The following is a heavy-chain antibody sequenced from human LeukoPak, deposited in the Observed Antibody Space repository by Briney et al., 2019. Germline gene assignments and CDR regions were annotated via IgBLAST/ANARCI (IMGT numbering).Heavy chain of an antibody. Sequence: GGSLRLSCAASGFTFSTYGMHWVRQAPGKGLEWVALISYDGSNKYYADSVKGRFTISRDNSKNTLYLQMNSLRAEDTAVYYCARGGYYYDSSIDYWGQGTLVTVSS. J-gene: IGHJ4*02. D-gene: IGHD3-22*01. CDR2: ISYDGSNK. CDR1: GFTFSTYG. V-gene: IGHV3-30*03. CDR3: ARGGYYYDSSIDY.